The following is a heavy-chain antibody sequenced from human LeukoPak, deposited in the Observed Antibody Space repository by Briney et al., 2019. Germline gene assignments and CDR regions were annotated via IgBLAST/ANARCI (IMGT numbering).Heavy chain of an antibody. V-gene: IGHV3-7*01. CDR1: GFTFSNAW. CDR2: IKLDGSEK. D-gene: IGHD5-18*01. CDR3: ARVKGAYRYGSDY. J-gene: IGHJ4*02. Sequence: GGSLRLSCAASGFTFSNAWMNWVRQAPGKGLEWVANIKLDGSEKYYVDSVKGRFTISRDNAKNSLYLQMNSLRAEDTAVYYCARVKGAYRYGSDYWGQGTLVTVSS.